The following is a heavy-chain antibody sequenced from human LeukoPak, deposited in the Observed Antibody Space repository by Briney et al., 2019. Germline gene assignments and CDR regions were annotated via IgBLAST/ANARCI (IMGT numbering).Heavy chain of an antibody. CDR1: GGSISSSSYY. CDR3: ATATSYGGIDY. CDR2: IYYGGST. Sequence: SETLSLTCTVSGGSISSSSYYWGWIRQPPGKGLEWIGTIYYGGSTYCNPSLKSRVTISVDTSKNQFSLKLTSVTAADTAVYYCATATSYGGIDYWGRGALVSVCS. J-gene: IGHJ4*02. D-gene: IGHD4/OR15-4a*01. V-gene: IGHV4-39*01.